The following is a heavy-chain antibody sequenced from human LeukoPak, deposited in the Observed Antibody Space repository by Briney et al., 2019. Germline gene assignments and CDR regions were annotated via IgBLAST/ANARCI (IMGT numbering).Heavy chain of an antibody. CDR3: ARKGQQLPRTGYYYYYGIDV. CDR1: GYTFTSYA. J-gene: IGHJ6*02. D-gene: IGHD6-13*01. Sequence: ASVKVSCKASGYTFTSYAMHWVRQAPGQRLEWMGWINAGNGNTKYSQKFQGRVTITRDTSASTAYMELGSLRSEDTAVYYCARKGQQLPRTGYYYYYGIDVWGQGTTVTVSS. V-gene: IGHV1-3*01. CDR2: INAGNGNT.